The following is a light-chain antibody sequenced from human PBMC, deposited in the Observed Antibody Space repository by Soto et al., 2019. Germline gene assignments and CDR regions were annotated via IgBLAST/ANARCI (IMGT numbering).Light chain of an antibody. Sequence: DIQMTQSPSTLYAAVGDRVTITCRASQNINRWLAWYQQKPGKAPKLLIYKASTIERGVPSRFRGSGSETEFTLTISSLQPDDFATYYCHQYHSSSTFGGGTTVDIK. CDR1: QNINRW. J-gene: IGKJ4*01. V-gene: IGKV1-5*03. CDR2: KAS. CDR3: HQYHSSST.